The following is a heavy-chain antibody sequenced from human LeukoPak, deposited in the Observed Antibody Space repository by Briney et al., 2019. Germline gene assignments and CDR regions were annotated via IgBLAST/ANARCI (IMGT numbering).Heavy chain of an antibody. V-gene: IGHV4-59*01. Sequence: SETLSLICSVSGGSISGYYWSWIRQPAGKGLEWIGYIYYSGSTNYNPSLKSRVTISVDTSKNQFSLKLSSVTAADTAVYYCAREVSNWFDPWGQGTLVTVSS. CDR2: IYYSGST. CDR1: GGSISGYY. J-gene: IGHJ5*02. CDR3: AREVSNWFDP.